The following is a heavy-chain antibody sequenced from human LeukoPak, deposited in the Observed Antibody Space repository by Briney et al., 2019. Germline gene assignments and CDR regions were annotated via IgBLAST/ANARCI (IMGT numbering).Heavy chain of an antibody. CDR1: GYTFTSYG. D-gene: IGHD3-22*01. CDR2: ISAYNGNT. Sequence: ASVKVSCKASGYTFTSYGISWVRQAPGQGLEWMGWISAYNGNTNYAQKLQGRVTMTTHTSTSTAYMELRSLRSDDTAVYYCARDLRREYYYDSSGYYFHYWGQGTLVTVSS. V-gene: IGHV1-18*01. J-gene: IGHJ4*02. CDR3: ARDLRREYYYDSSGYYFHY.